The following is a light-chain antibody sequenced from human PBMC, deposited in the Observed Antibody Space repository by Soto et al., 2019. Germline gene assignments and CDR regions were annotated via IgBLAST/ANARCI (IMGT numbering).Light chain of an antibody. Sequence: EFALTQSPATLSLSPGERAILSWRASQSVAGSLAWYQQKPGQAPRLLIYDISTRAAAIPARFSGSGSGTDFTLTVSSIEPEDFALDYCQQRSNRITFGQGTRLEI. J-gene: IGKJ5*01. CDR3: QQRSNRIT. V-gene: IGKV3-11*01. CDR1: QSVAGS. CDR2: DIS.